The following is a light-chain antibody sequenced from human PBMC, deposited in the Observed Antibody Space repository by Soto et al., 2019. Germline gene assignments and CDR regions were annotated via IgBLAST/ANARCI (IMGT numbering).Light chain of an antibody. V-gene: IGKV3-15*01. CDR3: QQYNIWKT. CDR2: GAF. CDR1: QSVSSGY. Sequence: EIVLTQSPGPLSLSPGERATLSCRASQSVSSGYLAWYQQKPGQATRLLIYGAFTKATGIPARFSGNGSGKDFILTFSSLQSEDFAFYYCQQYNIWKTLGQGTKVDIK. J-gene: IGKJ1*01.